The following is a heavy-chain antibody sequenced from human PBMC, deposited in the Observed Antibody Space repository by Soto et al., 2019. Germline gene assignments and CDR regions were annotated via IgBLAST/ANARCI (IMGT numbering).Heavy chain of an antibody. CDR3: ARERGYYDILTGYYRDASDI. D-gene: IGHD3-9*01. CDR1: GGSISSYY. CDR2: IYYSGST. V-gene: IGHV4-59*01. J-gene: IGHJ3*02. Sequence: SETLSLTCNVSGGSISSYYWSWIRQPPGKGLEWIGYIYYSGSTNYNPSLKSRVTISVDTSKNQFSLKLSSVTAADTAVYYCARERGYYDILTGYYRDASDIWGQGTMVTVSS.